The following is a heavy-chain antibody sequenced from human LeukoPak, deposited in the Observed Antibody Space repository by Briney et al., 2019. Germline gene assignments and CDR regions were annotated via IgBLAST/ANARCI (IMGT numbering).Heavy chain of an antibody. CDR3: ARNNGMDV. CDR1: GFTFSSYS. CDR2: IRFTGSYI. V-gene: IGHV3-21*04. J-gene: IGHJ6*02. Sequence: GGSLRLSCAASGFTFSSYSMNWVRQAPGRGLEWVSSIRFTGSYIYYADSVKGRFTISKDNAKNSLYLQMNSLRAEDTALYHCARNNGMDVWGQGTTVIVSS.